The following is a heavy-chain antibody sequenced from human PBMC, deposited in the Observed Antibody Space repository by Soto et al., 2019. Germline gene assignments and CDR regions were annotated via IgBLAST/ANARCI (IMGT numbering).Heavy chain of an antibody. V-gene: IGHV3-21*01. J-gene: IGHJ6*02. CDR2: ISSSSYI. CDR3: ARDSGSSTSCYFPYYYGMDV. Sequence: GGSLRLSCAASGFTFSSYSMNWVRQAPGKGLEWVSSISSSSYIYYADSVKGRFTISRDNAKNSLYLQMNSLRAEDTAVYYCARDSGSSTSCYFPYYYGMDVWGQGTTVTVSS. D-gene: IGHD2-2*01. CDR1: GFTFSSYS.